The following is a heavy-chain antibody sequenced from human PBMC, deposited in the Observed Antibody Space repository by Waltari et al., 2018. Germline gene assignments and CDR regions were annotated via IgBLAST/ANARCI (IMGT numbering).Heavy chain of an antibody. Sequence: QVQLQESGPGLVKPSETLSLTCTVSAGSIRRSYWSWIRQSPGKGLEWIGYINYSGSTNYNPSLKSRVTISVDTSKNQFSLKLTSVTAADTAVYYCARGEQLWPRTFDYWGQGTLVTVSS. CDR2: INYSGST. D-gene: IGHD5-18*01. V-gene: IGHV4-59*01. CDR3: ARGEQLWPRTFDY. J-gene: IGHJ4*02. CDR1: AGSIRRSY.